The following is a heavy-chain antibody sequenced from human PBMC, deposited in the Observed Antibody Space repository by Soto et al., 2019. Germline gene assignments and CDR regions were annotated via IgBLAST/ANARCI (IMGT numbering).Heavy chain of an antibody. J-gene: IGHJ5*02. V-gene: IGHV4-59*01. CDR2: TYYSGST. CDR1: GGSISSYY. CDR3: ARGITIFGVLNWFDP. D-gene: IGHD3-3*01. Sequence: PSETLSLTCTVSGGSISSYYWSWIRQPPGKGLEWIGYTYYSGSTNYNPSLKSRVTISVDTSKNQFSLKLSSVTAADTAVYYCARGITIFGVLNWFDPWGQGTLVTVS.